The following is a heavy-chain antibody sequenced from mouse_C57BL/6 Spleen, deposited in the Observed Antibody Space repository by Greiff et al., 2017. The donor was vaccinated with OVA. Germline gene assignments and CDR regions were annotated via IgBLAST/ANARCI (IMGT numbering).Heavy chain of an antibody. D-gene: IGHD2-4*01. CDR1: GYSITSGYY. CDR3: ARDDYDEAWFAY. CDR2: ISYDGSN. J-gene: IGHJ3*01. V-gene: IGHV3-6*01. Sequence: DVQLQESGPGLVKPSQSLSLTCSVPGYSITSGYYWNWIRQFPGNKLEWMGYISYDGSNNYNPSLKNRISITRDTSKNQFFLKLNSVTTEDTATYYCARDDYDEAWFAYWGQGTLVTVSA.